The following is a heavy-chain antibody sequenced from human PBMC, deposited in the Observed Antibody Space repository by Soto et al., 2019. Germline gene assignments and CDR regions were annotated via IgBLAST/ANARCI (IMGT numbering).Heavy chain of an antibody. Sequence: QVQLQESGPGLVKPSQTLSLTCTVSGDSISSGDSYWSWIRQHPGMGLEWVGYIYYTGRTYYNPSLKSRVSISADTSENQFSLKLTSVTAADTAVYYCARDPAPRMGYSPTGHFDYWGQGTLVTVSS. CDR1: GDSISSGDSY. D-gene: IGHD4-17*01. CDR3: ARDPAPRMGYSPTGHFDY. CDR2: IYYTGRT. J-gene: IGHJ4*02. V-gene: IGHV4-31*03.